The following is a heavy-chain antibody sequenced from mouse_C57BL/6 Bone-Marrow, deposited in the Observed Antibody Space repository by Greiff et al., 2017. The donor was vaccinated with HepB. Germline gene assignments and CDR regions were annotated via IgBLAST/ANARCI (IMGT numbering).Heavy chain of an antibody. Sequence: EVQRVESGGDLVKPGGSLKLSCAASGFTFSSYGMSWVRQTPDKRLEWVATISSGGSYTYYPDSVKGRFTISRDNAKNTLYLQMSSLKSEDTAMYYCARHKENYYGSSYAMDYWGQGTSVTVSS. CDR1: GFTFSSYG. V-gene: IGHV5-6*01. J-gene: IGHJ4*01. CDR2: ISSGGSYT. D-gene: IGHD1-1*01. CDR3: ARHKENYYGSSYAMDY.